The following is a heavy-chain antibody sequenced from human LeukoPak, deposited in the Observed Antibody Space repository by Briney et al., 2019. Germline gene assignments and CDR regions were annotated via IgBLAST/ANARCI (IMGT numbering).Heavy chain of an antibody. V-gene: IGHV3-30-3*01. J-gene: IGHJ4*02. CDR1: GFTFSSYA. D-gene: IGHD2-2*01. CDR2: ISYDGSNK. Sequence: GRSLRLSCAASGFTFSSYAMHWVRQAPGKGLEWVAVISYDGSNKYYADSVKGRFTISRDNSKNPLYLQMNSLRAEDTAVYYCARDLGYSSSTSCYPGVYWGQGTLVTVSS. CDR3: ARDLGYSSSTSCYPGVY.